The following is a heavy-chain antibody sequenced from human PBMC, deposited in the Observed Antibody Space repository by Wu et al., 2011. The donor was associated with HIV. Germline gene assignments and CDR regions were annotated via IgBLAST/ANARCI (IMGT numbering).Heavy chain of an antibody. CDR3: ARSPYDTSAYVLLY. CDR1: GGTFNSYV. CDR2: SALTMVT. V-gene: IGHV1-18*01. Sequence: QVQLVQSGAEVKKPGSSVKVSCQTSGGTFNSYVTSWVRQALDKGLSGWDGSALTMVTQNYAQKFQDRVTMTTDPSTNTAYMELRSLRSDDTTVYFCARSPYDTSAYVLLYWGQGTLVTVSS. D-gene: IGHD3-22*01. J-gene: IGHJ4*02.